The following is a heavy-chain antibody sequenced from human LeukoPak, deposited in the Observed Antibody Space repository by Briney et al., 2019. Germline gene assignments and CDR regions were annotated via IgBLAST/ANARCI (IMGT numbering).Heavy chain of an antibody. CDR2: ISGSGGST. CDR1: GFTFSSYA. D-gene: IGHD3-22*01. J-gene: IGHJ3*02. V-gene: IGHV3-23*01. Sequence: GGSLRLSCAASGFTFSSYAMSWVRQAPGKGLEWVSAISGSGGSTYYADSVKGRFTISRDNSKNTLYLQMNSLRAEDTAVYYCAKTITMIVVVFDAFDIWGQGTMVTVSS. CDR3: AKTITMIVVVFDAFDI.